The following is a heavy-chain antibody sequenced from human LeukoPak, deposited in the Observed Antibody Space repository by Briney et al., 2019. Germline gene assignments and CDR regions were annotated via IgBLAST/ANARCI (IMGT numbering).Heavy chain of an antibody. V-gene: IGHV1-18*01. D-gene: IGHD4-11*01. CDR2: ISAYNGNT. J-gene: IGHJ4*03. CDR3: ARDGGYYSNFYFDY. Sequence: GAVNVSCKASGYTFTSYGISWVRQAPGRGLEWMGWISAYNGNTNYAQKLQGRVTMTTDTSTSTAYMELRSLRSDDTAVYYCARDGGYYSNFYFDYWGHTTLVTVSS. CDR1: GYTFTSYG.